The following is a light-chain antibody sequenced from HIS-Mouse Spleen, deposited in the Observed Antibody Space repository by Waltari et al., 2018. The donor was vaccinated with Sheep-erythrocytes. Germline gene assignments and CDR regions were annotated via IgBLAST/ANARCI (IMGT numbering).Light chain of an antibody. CDR3: QQYYSYPYT. V-gene: IGKV1-8*01. CDR2: AAS. Sequence: AIRMTQSPSSXXXSTXXRVTITCRASQGISSYLAXYQQKPGKAPKLLIYAASTLKXXVPSXFSGSGSGTDXTLTISCLQSEDFATYYCQQYYSYPYTFGQGTKLEIK. J-gene: IGKJ2*01. CDR1: QGISSY.